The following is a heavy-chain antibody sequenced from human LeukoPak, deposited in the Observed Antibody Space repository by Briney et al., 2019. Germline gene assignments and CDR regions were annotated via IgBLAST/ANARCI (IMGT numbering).Heavy chain of an antibody. D-gene: IGHD6-13*01. CDR3: AREQGEQQLVKDY. CDR2: INPSGGST. Sequence: ASVKVSCKASGYTFTSYYMHWVRQAPGQGLEWMGIINPSGGSTNYAQKLQGRVTMTTDTSTSTAYMELRSLRSDDTAVYYCAREQGEQQLVKDYWGQGTLVTVSS. J-gene: IGHJ4*02. CDR1: GYTFTSYY. V-gene: IGHV1-46*01.